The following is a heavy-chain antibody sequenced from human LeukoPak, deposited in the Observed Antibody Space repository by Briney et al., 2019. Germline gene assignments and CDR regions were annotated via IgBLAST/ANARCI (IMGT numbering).Heavy chain of an antibody. J-gene: IGHJ3*02. Sequence: SETLSLTCTVSGGSISSYYWSWIRQPPGKGLEWIGYIYYSGSTNYNPSLKSRVTISVDTSKNQFSLKLSSVAAADTAVYYCARTHGAFDIWGQGTMVTVSS. V-gene: IGHV4-59*08. CDR1: GGSISSYY. CDR2: IYYSGST. CDR3: ARTHGAFDI.